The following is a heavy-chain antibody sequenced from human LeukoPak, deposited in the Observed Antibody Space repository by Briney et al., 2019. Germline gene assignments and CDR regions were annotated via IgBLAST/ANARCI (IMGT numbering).Heavy chain of an antibody. CDR3: AKAWAAAGTFAS. J-gene: IGHJ4*02. CDR1: GSTFSSYA. V-gene: IGHV3-23*01. CDR2: IIGSGGDT. Sequence: GGSLRLSCAASGSTFSSYAMSWVRQAPGKGLEWVSTIIGSGGDTYYADSVKGRFTISRDTSKNTLYLQMKSLRAEDTAVYYCAKAWAAAGTFASWGQGTLVTVSS. D-gene: IGHD6-13*01.